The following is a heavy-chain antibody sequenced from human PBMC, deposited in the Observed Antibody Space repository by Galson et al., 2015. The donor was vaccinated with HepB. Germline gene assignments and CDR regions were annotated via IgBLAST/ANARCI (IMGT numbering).Heavy chain of an antibody. V-gene: IGHV1-2*02. CDR3: ARANLAAAAINDY. CDR2: INPNSGGT. Sequence: SVKVSCKASGYTFTGYYMHWVRQAPGQGLEWMGWINPNSGGTNYAQKFQGRVTMTRDTSISTAYMELSRLRSDDTAVYYCARANLAAAAINDYWGQGTLVTVSS. D-gene: IGHD6-13*01. CDR1: GYTFTGYY. J-gene: IGHJ4*02.